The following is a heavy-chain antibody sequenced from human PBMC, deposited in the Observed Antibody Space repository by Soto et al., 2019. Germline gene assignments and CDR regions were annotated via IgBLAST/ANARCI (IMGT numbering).Heavy chain of an antibody. D-gene: IGHD3-10*01. CDR2: ITDDGSTT. J-gene: IGHJ4*02. CDR3: TRGPRPTSIGTGAF. V-gene: IGHV3-74*01. Sequence: GGSLRLSCETSGFIFSMYWMHWVRQVPGKGPQWVARITDDGSTTYYAASVEGRFTISRDNAKNALYLQMTSLRADDTAVYYCTRGPRPTSIGTGAFWGQGTLVTVSS. CDR1: GFIFSMYW.